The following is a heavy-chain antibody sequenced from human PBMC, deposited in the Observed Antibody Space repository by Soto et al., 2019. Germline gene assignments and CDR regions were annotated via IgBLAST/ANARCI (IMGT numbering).Heavy chain of an antibody. CDR2: IIPVFGAA. D-gene: IGHD6-13*01. CDR1: GGTFSSYA. V-gene: IGHV1-69*12. Sequence: QVQVVQSGAAVKKPGSSVKVSCKASGGTFSSYAISWVRQAPGQGLEWMGGIIPVFGAATYAQKFQGRVTITADESASTAYMELSSLRSEDTAVYYCARDIQYSSSWFFDYWGQGTLVTVSS. J-gene: IGHJ4*02. CDR3: ARDIQYSSSWFFDY.